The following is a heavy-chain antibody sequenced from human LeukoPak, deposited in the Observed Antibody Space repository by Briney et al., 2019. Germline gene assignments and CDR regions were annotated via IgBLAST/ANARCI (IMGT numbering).Heavy chain of an antibody. CDR1: GGSISSYY. Sequence: SETLSLTCTVSGGSISSYYWSWIRQPPGKGLEWIGYIYYSGGANYNPSLKSRVTISVDTSKNQFSLKLSSVTAADTAVYYCARRVPRGSYSTFDYWGQGALVTVSS. CDR3: ARRVPRGSYSTFDY. V-gene: IGHV4-59*08. J-gene: IGHJ4*02. CDR2: IYYSGGA. D-gene: IGHD1-26*01.